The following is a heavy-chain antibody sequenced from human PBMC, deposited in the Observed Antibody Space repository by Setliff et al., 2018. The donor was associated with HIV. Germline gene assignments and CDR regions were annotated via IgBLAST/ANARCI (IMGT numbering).Heavy chain of an antibody. V-gene: IGHV4-31*03. D-gene: IGHD6-6*01. CDR3: ARHRASSSGFPLDF. J-gene: IGHJ4*02. Sequence: PSETPSLTCTVSGGSISSGGYYWSWIRQHPGKGLEWIGYIYYSGSTYYNPSLKSRVTMSVDTSKNQFSLRLSSVTATDTAVYYCARHRASSSGFPLDFWGQGILVTVSS. CDR1: GGSISSGGYY. CDR2: IYYSGST.